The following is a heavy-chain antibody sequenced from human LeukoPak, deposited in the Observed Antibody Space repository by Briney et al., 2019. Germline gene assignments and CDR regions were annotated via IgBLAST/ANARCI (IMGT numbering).Heavy chain of an antibody. CDR3: TTDPSVCLTGTPRINFDY. V-gene: IGHV3-15*01. CDR2: IKSKTDGGTT. CDR1: GFTFSNAW. Sequence: GGSLRLSCAASGFTFSNAWMSWVRQAPGKGLEWVGRIKSKTDGGTTDYAAPVKGRFTISRDDSKNTLYLQMNSLKTEDTAVYYCTTDPSVCLTGTPRINFDYWGQGTLVTVSS. D-gene: IGHD1-20*01. J-gene: IGHJ4*02.